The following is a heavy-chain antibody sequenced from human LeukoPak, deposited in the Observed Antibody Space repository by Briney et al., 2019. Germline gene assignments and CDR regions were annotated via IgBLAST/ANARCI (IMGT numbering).Heavy chain of an antibody. CDR3: AKDELGMVRGVYYYYMDV. Sequence: GGSLRLSCAASGFTFSSYGMHWVRQAPDKGLEWVAFIRYDGSNKYYADSVKGRFTISRDNSKNTLYLQMNSLRAEDTAVYYCAKDELGMVRGVYYYYMDVWGKGTTVTISS. CDR2: IRYDGSNK. CDR1: GFTFSSYG. J-gene: IGHJ6*03. D-gene: IGHD3-10*01. V-gene: IGHV3-30*02.